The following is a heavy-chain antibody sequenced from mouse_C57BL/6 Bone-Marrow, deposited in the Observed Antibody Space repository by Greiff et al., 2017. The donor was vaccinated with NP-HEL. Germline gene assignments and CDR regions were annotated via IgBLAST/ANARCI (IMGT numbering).Heavy chain of an antibody. Sequence: QVQLKESGAELARPGASVKLSCKASGYTFTSYGISWVKQRTGQGLEWIGEIYPRSGNTYYNEKFKGKATLTADKSSSTAYMELRSLTSEDSAVYCCARGYYYGSSWYFDVWGTGTAVTVSS. CDR2: IYPRSGNT. J-gene: IGHJ1*03. CDR3: ARGYYYGSSWYFDV. CDR1: GYTFTSYG. V-gene: IGHV1-81*01. D-gene: IGHD1-1*01.